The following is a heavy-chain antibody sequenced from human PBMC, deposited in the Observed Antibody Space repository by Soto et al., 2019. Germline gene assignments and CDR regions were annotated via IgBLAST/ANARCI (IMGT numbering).Heavy chain of an antibody. V-gene: IGHV1-2*04. J-gene: IGHJ6*02. Sequence: ASVKVSCKASGYTLSGYYIHWVRQAPGQGLQWVAWINPDSGDTDYAQNFQGWVTMTRDTSISTAYMELSGLKVDDTAVYYCARGVRTRASLILRYFYRMDVWGQGTTVTVSS. CDR1: GYTLSGYY. CDR3: ARGVRTRASLILRYFYRMDV. CDR2: INPDSGDT. D-gene: IGHD2-2*01.